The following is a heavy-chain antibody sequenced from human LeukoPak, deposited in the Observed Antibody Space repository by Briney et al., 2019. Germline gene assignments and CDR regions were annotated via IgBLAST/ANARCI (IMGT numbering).Heavy chain of an antibody. J-gene: IGHJ4*02. V-gene: IGHV1-69*10. CDR2: IIHILGIT. Sequence: SVTVSCKASGGTFSDYAISWVRQAPGQGLEWMGRIIHILGITNYAQKFQGRVTITADKSTSTAYMELSSLRSEDTAVYYCARGYCNSTYCHANNFDLWGQGTLVTVSS. D-gene: IGHD2/OR15-2a*01. CDR3: ARGYCNSTYCHANNFDL. CDR1: GGTFSDYA.